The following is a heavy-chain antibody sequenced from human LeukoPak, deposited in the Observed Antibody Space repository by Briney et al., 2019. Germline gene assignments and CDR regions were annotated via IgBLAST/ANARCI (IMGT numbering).Heavy chain of an antibody. J-gene: IGHJ4*02. V-gene: IGHV1-2*02. CDR2: INPNSGGT. CDR1: GYTFTGYY. D-gene: IGHD5-12*01. CDR3: ARARREVYSGYED. Sequence: ASVKVSCKASGYTFTGYYMHWVRQAPGQGLEWMGWINPNSGGTNYAQKFQGRVTMTRDTSISTAYMELSRLRSDDTAVYYCARARREVYSGYEDWGQGTLVTVSS.